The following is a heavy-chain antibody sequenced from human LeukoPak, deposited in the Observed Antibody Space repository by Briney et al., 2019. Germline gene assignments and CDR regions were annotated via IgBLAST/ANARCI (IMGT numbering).Heavy chain of an antibody. J-gene: IGHJ5*02. Sequence: GGSLRLSCAASGFTFNSYCMSWVRQAPGKGLEWVGNINEDGGVKYYVDSVKGRFTISRDNAKNSLYLQMNSLRAEDTAVYYCARDLGASQHLSWFGPWGQGTLVTVSS. CDR1: GFTFNSYC. CDR2: INEDGGVK. V-gene: IGHV3-7*05. D-gene: IGHD1-26*01. CDR3: ARDLGASQHLSWFGP.